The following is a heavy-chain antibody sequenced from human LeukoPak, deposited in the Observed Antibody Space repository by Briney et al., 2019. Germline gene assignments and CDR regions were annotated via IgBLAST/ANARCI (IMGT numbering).Heavy chain of an antibody. J-gene: IGHJ4*02. CDR2: IYFSGST. CDR1: GGSVNSGGYY. Sequence: PSETLSLTCTVSGGSVNSGGYYWSWIRQYPGRGLEWIGCIYFSGSTFYNPSFESRVFISLDTSKNQFSLRLSSVTAADTAIYYCARQPPGSGYQYRYYFDYWGQGTLVTVSS. D-gene: IGHD3-22*01. CDR3: ARQPPGSGYQYRYYFDY. V-gene: IGHV4-31*03.